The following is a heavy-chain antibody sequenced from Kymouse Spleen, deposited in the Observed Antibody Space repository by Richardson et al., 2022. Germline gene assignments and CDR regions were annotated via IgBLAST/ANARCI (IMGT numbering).Heavy chain of an antibody. CDR2: IWYDGSNK. CDR1: GFTFSSYG. J-gene: IGHJ4*02. CDR3: ARDKYSSSFLDY. Sequence: QVQLVESGGGVVQPGRSLRLSCAASGFTFSSYGMHWVRQAPGKGLEWVAVIWYDGSNKYYADSVKGRFTISRDNSKNTLYLQMNSLRAEDTAVYYCARDKYSSSFLDYWGQGTLVTVSS. D-gene: IGHD6-6*01. V-gene: IGHV3-33*01.